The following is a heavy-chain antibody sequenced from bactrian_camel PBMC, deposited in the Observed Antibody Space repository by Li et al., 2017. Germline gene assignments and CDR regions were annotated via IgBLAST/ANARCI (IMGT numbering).Heavy chain of an antibody. CDR1: GFTFSDVW. V-gene: IGHV3S25*01. Sequence: QLVESGGGLVQPGGSLRLSCAASGFTFSDVWMYWVRQGPGKGFEWVSSINRNGGTTYYADSVKGRFTTFRDNTENTVYLQMNSLNLEGTAVYYCTRDLAVVGYWGQGTQVTVS. CDR2: INRNGGTT. J-gene: IGHJ6*01. D-gene: IGHD1*01. CDR3: TRDLAVVGY.